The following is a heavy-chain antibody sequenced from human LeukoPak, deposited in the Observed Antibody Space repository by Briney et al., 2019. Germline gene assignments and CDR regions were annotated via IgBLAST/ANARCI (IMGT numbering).Heavy chain of an antibody. CDR3: ARCDPGGQIFGVVTPYYFDH. Sequence: SETLSLTCTVSGGSISGSSYYWGWIRQPPGKGLEWIGEINHSGSTNYNPSLKSRVTISVDTSKNQFSLKLSSVTAADTAVYYCARCDPGGQIFGVVTPYYFDHWGQGTLVTVSS. CDR1: GGSISGSSYY. D-gene: IGHD3-3*01. CDR2: INHSGST. V-gene: IGHV4-39*07. J-gene: IGHJ4*02.